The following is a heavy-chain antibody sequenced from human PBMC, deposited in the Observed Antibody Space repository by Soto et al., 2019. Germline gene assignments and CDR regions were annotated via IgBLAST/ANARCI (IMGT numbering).Heavy chain of an antibody. J-gene: IGHJ3*01. CDR1: GYTFTGYG. Sequence: ASVKVSCKASGYTFTGYGIHWVRQAPGQRLEWMGWINAGSGDTKYSQKFQGKVTMTRETSATTAYMELSSLRSEDTAVYFCARDNCSSGTCYFNAFAFWGQGTMVTVSS. V-gene: IGHV1-3*01. CDR3: ARDNCSSGTCYFNAFAF. D-gene: IGHD2-15*01. CDR2: INAGSGDT.